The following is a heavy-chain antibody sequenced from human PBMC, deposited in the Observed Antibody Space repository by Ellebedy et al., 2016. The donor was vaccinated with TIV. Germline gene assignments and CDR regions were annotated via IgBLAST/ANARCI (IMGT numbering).Heavy chain of an antibody. J-gene: IGHJ4*02. CDR2: IYNSGST. V-gene: IGHV4-59*11. Sequence: MPSETLSLTCTVSGGSITGHYWSWIRQPPGKGLEWIGYIYNSGSTDYNPSLKSRLTISVDTSKNQFALKLSSVTAADTAVYYCARILRAGSDGDYFDYWGQGTQVTASS. CDR1: GGSITGHY. CDR3: ARILRAGSDGDYFDY. D-gene: IGHD3-3*01.